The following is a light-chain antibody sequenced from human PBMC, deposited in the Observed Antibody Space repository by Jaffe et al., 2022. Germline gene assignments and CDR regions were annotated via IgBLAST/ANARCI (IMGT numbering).Light chain of an antibody. CDR2: EVI. V-gene: IGLV2-14*01. Sequence: QSALTQPASVSGSPGQSITMSCTGTSSDVGGYDYVSWYQQYPGKAPKLIIYEVINRPSGVSDRFSGSKSDNTASLTISRLQTEDEALYFCCSYTTNNTFFVFGRGTKLTVL. CDR1: SSDVGGYDY. CDR3: CSYTTNNTFFV. J-gene: IGLJ3*02.